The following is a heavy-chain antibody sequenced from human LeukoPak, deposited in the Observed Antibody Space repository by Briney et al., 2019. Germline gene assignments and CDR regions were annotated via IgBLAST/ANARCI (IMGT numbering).Heavy chain of an antibody. CDR3: AKGSAYGDYYYYGMDV. J-gene: IGHJ6*02. CDR1: GFTFSTYD. Sequence: HPGRSLRLSCAASGFTFSTYDMHWVRQAPGKGLEWVAVISYDGRNQYYADSVKGRFTISRDNSENTLYLQMNSLIPEDTAVYYCAKGSAYGDYYYYGMDVWGQGTTVTVSS. D-gene: IGHD4-17*01. CDR2: ISYDGRNQ. V-gene: IGHV3-30*18.